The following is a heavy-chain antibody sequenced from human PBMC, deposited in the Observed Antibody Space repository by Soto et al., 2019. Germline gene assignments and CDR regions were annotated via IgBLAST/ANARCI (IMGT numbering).Heavy chain of an antibody. CDR1: GGSVSSGSYY. D-gene: IGHD3-10*01. CDR3: ARGYYGSGSYYNVDWFDP. J-gene: IGHJ5*02. Sequence: QVQLQESGPGLVKPSETLSLTCTVSGGSVSSGSYYWSWIRQPPGKGLEWIGCIYYRGSTNYNPSLKSRVTISVDTSKYQFSLKMSSVTAADTAVYYCARGYYGSGSYYNVDWFDPWGQGTLVTVSP. CDR2: IYYRGST. V-gene: IGHV4-61*01.